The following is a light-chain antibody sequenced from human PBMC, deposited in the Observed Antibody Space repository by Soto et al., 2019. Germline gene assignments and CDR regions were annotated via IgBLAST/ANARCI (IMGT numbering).Light chain of an antibody. CDR3: QQRSNWPLT. J-gene: IGKJ4*01. CDR2: DAY. CDR1: QSISIY. V-gene: IGKV3-11*01. Sequence: EIVLTPSPATLSLSPGERATLSCRASQSISIYLAWYQQKPGQAPRVLIYDAYNRATGIPARCSGSGSGTDFTLTISSLEPEDFAVYYCQQRSNWPLTFGGGTRGEIK.